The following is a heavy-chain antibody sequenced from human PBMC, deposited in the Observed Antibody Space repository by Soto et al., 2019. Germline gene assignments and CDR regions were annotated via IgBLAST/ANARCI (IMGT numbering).Heavy chain of an antibody. CDR1: GGSISSGGYY. V-gene: IGHV4-31*02. J-gene: IGHJ6*02. CDR2: IYYSGST. Sequence: PSETLSLTCTVSGGSISSGGYYWSWIRQHPGKGLEWIGYIYYSGSTYYNPSLKSRVTISVDTSKNQFSLKLSSVTAADTAVYYCAIEAPLTYYYGSGSHYGMDVWGQGTTVTVSS. D-gene: IGHD3-10*01. CDR3: AIEAPLTYYYGSGSHYGMDV.